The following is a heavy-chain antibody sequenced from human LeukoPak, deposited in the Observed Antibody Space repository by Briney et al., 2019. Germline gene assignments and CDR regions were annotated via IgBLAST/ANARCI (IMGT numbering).Heavy chain of an antibody. J-gene: IGHJ3*02. CDR2: INPNSGGT. V-gene: IGHV1-2*06. CDR1: GYTFTGYY. D-gene: IGHD6-19*01. CDR3: AREHSSGWYPHDAFDI. Sequence: GASVKVSCKASGYTFTGYYMHWVRQAPGQWLEWMGRINPNSGGTNYAQKFQGRVTMSRDTSISTAYMELSRLRSDDTAVYYCAREHSSGWYPHDAFDIWGQGTMVTVSS.